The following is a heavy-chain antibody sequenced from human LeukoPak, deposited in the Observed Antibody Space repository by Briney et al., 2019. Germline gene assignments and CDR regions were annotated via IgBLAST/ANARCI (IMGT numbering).Heavy chain of an antibody. V-gene: IGHV3-15*01. CDR2: IKSKTDGGTT. Sequence: GGSLRLSCAASGFTFSNAWMSWVRQAPGKGLEWVGRIKSKTDGGTTDYAAPVKGRFTISRDDSKDTLYLQMNSLKTEDTAVYYCARGVFGVWDAFDIWGQGTMVTVSS. D-gene: IGHD3-3*01. CDR1: GFTFSNAW. CDR3: ARGVFGVWDAFDI. J-gene: IGHJ3*02.